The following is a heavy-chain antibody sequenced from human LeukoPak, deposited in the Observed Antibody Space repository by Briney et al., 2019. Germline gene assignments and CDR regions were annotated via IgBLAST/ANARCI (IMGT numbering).Heavy chain of an antibody. Sequence: PGRSLRLSCAASGFTFDDYAMHWVRQAPGKGLEWVSGISWNSGSIGYADSVKGRFTISRDNAKNSLYLQMNSLRAEDTALYYCAKDATIRIAVPFDYWGQGTLVTVSS. CDR2: ISWNSGSI. CDR1: GFTFDDYA. J-gene: IGHJ4*02. D-gene: IGHD6-19*01. CDR3: AKDATIRIAVPFDY. V-gene: IGHV3-9*01.